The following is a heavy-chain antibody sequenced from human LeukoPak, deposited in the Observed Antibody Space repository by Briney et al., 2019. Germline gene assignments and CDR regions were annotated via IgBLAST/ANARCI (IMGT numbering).Heavy chain of an antibody. J-gene: IGHJ4*02. Sequence: SESLSLTCTVSGGSISSYYWSWIRQPPGKGLEWIGYIYYSGSTNYNPSLKSQVTISVDTSKNQFSLKLSSLTAADTAVYYCARHKGSSWSYYFDYWGQGTLVSVSS. V-gene: IGHV4-59*08. CDR2: IYYSGST. CDR3: ARHKGSSWSYYFDY. D-gene: IGHD6-13*01. CDR1: GGSISSYY.